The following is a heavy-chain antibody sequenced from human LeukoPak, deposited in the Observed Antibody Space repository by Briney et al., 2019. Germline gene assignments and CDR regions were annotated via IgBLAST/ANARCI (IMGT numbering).Heavy chain of an antibody. CDR2: IYYSGST. J-gene: IGHJ4*02. Sequence: SETLSLTCTVSGGSISSGGYYWSWIRQHPGKGLEWIGYIYYSGSTYYNPSLKSRVTISVDTPKNQFSLKLSSVTAADTAVYYCARTQEIVVVPAAPYFDYWGQGTLVTVSS. V-gene: IGHV4-31*03. D-gene: IGHD2-2*01. CDR3: ARTQEIVVVPAAPYFDY. CDR1: GGSISSGGYY.